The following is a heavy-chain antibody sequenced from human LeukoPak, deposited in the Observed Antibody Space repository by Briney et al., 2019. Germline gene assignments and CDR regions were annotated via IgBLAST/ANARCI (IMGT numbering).Heavy chain of an antibody. V-gene: IGHV3-7*04. D-gene: IGHD5-24*01. J-gene: IGHJ4*02. CDR3: ARAITCDY. Sequence: GGSLRLSCAASGFTFSDSWMTWVRQTPGKGLEWVANIKRDGSEKNYVDSVKGRFTISRDNAKNSLYLQMSSLRAEDTAVYYCARAITCDYWGQGTLVTVSS. CDR2: IKRDGSEK. CDR1: GFTFSDSW.